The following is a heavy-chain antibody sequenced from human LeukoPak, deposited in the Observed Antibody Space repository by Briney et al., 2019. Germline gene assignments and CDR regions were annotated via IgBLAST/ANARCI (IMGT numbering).Heavy chain of an antibody. Sequence: ASVKVSCKVSGYTLTELSMHWVRQAPGKGLEWMGGFDPEDGETIYAQKFQGRVTMTEDTSTDTAYMELSSLRSEDTAVYYCARGYVYDFWSGYRQPDDAFDIWGQGTMVTVSS. J-gene: IGHJ3*02. CDR1: GYTLTELS. D-gene: IGHD3-3*01. CDR2: FDPEDGET. CDR3: ARGYVYDFWSGYRQPDDAFDI. V-gene: IGHV1-24*01.